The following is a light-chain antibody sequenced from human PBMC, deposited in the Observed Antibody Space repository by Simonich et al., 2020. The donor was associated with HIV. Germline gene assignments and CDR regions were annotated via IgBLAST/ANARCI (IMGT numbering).Light chain of an antibody. Sequence: EIVMTQSPATLSVSPGERATLSRRASQSVSSNIAWYQQKPGQTPRLLIYGASTRATGIPARFSGSGSGTEFTLTISSLQSEDFAVYYCQEYNNWPPWTFGQGTKVEIK. CDR2: GAS. J-gene: IGKJ1*01. V-gene: IGKV3-15*01. CDR1: QSVSSN. CDR3: QEYNNWPPWT.